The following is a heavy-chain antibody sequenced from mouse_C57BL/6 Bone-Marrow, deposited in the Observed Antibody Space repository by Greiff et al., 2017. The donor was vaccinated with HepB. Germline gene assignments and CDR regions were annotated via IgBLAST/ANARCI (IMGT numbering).Heavy chain of an antibody. Sequence: DVKLQESGAELVRPGASVKLSCTASGFNIKDDYMHWVKQRPEQGLEWIGWIDPENGDTEYASKFQGKATITADTSSNTAYLQLSSLTSEDTAVYYCTTCFYYGSSDWGQGTTLTVSS. V-gene: IGHV14-4*01. J-gene: IGHJ2*01. CDR2: IDPENGDT. D-gene: IGHD1-1*01. CDR3: TTCFYYGSSD. CDR1: GFNIKDDY.